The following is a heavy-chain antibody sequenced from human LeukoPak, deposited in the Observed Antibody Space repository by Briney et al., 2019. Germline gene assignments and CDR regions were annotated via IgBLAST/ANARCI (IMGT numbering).Heavy chain of an antibody. Sequence: GGSLRLSCAASRFTFSSYSMNWVRRAPGKGLEWVSSISSSSTYIYYADSVKGRFTISRDNAKNSLYLQMNSLRAEDTAVYYCARDQDRNYYYGSGSYYKGMDVWGQGTTVTVSS. V-gene: IGHV3-21*01. CDR1: RFTFSSYS. CDR2: ISSSSTYI. J-gene: IGHJ6*02. D-gene: IGHD3-10*01. CDR3: ARDQDRNYYYGSGSYYKGMDV.